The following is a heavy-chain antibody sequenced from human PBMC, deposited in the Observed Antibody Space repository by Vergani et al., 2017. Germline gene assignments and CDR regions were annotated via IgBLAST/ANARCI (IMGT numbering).Heavy chain of an antibody. Sequence: EVQLVETGGGLIQPGGSLRLSCAASGFTVSSNYMSWVRQAPGKGLEWVSAISGSGGSTYYADSVKGRFTISRDNAKNSLYLQMNSLRAEDTAVYYCARAASTSRLPTHFDYWGQGTLVTVSS. CDR2: SGSGGST. CDR1: GFTVSSNY. J-gene: IGHJ4*02. CDR3: ARAASTSRLPTHFDY. V-gene: IGHV3-53*02. D-gene: IGHD2-2*01.